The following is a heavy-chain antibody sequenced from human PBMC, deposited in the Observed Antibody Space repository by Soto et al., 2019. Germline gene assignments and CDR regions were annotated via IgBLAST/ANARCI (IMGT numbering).Heavy chain of an antibody. J-gene: IGHJ6*02. Sequence: ASVKVSCKASGYTFTGYYMHWVRQAPGQGLEWMGWINPNSGGTNYAQKFQGWVTMTRDTSISTAYMELSRLRSDDTAVYYCARGGVLGGDYYYGVDVWGQGTTVTVSS. CDR3: ARGGVLGGDYYYGVDV. V-gene: IGHV1-2*04. CDR2: INPNSGGT. CDR1: GYTFTGYY. D-gene: IGHD2-21*01.